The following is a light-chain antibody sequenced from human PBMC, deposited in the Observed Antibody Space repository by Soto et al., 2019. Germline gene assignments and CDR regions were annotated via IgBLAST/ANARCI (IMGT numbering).Light chain of an antibody. CDR1: QSIRNW. J-gene: IGKJ1*01. V-gene: IGKV1-5*01. CDR2: DAS. Sequence: DIQMTQSPSTLPASVGGRVTITCRASQSIRNWLAWYQQKPGKVPKLLIYDASSLASGVPSRFSGSGSGTEFTLTISSLQPDDFATYYCQQYNSYSRTFGQGTKVDI. CDR3: QQYNSYSRT.